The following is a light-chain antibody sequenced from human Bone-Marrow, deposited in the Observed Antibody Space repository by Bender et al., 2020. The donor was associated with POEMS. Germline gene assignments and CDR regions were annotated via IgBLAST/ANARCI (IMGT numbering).Light chain of an antibody. V-gene: IGLV1-44*01. CDR1: SSNIGAHA. CDR3: AVWDDSLNGWV. Sequence: QSVLTQPPSASGTPGQRVTISCSGGSSNIGAHAVNWYQHLPGTAPKLLIYSSHRRPSEVPDRFSGSRSGTSASLDISGVQSEDEADYYCAVWDDSLNGWVFGGGTKLTVL. J-gene: IGLJ3*02. CDR2: SSH.